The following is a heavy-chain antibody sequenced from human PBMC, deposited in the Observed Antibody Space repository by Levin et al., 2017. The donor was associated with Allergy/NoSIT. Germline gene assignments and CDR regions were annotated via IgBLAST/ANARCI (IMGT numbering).Heavy chain of an antibody. V-gene: IGHV4-59*08. J-gene: IGHJ4*02. Sequence: GSLRLSCTVCGGSISRHYWSWIRQPPGKGLEWIGDIYYSDTTSYNPSLKSRVTISADTSKSQFSLTLTSVTAADTAVYYCARQFGYNWNYFFDYWGQGTLVTVSS. CDR3: ARQFGYNWNYFFDY. CDR1: GGSISRHY. CDR2: IYYSDTT. D-gene: IGHD1-7*01.